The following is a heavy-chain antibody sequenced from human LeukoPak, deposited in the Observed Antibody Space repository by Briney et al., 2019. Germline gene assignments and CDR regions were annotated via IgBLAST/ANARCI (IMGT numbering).Heavy chain of an antibody. D-gene: IGHD3-3*01. CDR3: AKDSETYYDFWSGSQGH. CDR1: GFTFSSYA. J-gene: IGHJ4*02. CDR2: ISGSGGST. V-gene: IGHV3-23*01. Sequence: QPGGSLRLSCAASGFTFSSYAMSWVRQAPGKGLEWVSAISGSGGSTYYADSVKGRFTISGDNSKNTLYLQMNSLRAEDTAVYYCAKDSETYYDFWSGSQGHWGQGTLVTVSS.